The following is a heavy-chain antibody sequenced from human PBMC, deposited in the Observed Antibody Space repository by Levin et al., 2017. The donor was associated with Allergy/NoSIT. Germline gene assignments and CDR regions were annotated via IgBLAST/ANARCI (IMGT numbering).Heavy chain of an antibody. V-gene: IGHV3-74*01. D-gene: IGHD4-11*01. Sequence: WASVKVSCVGSGFTFSDYWIHWVRQVPGKGLLWVSRIHSDGSSRSYADSVKGRFTVSRDNDKNTVYLEISSLSAEDTAVYYCARGRAGISNDAFDLWGQGTFVTVSS. CDR3: ARGRAGISNDAFDL. J-gene: IGHJ3*01. CDR2: IHSDGSSR. CDR1: GFTFSDYW.